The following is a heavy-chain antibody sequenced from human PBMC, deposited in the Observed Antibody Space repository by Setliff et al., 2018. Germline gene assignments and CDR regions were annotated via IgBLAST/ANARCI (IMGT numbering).Heavy chain of an antibody. Sequence: ASVKVSCKASGYTFTNYVFHWVRQAPGQGLEWMGRINPNSGGTNYAQKFQGRVTMTRDTSISTAYMELSRLRSDDTAVYYCARVGSLAPLYYGNYWGQGTLVTVSS. V-gene: IGHV1-2*06. CDR2: INPNSGGT. D-gene: IGHD3-10*01. CDR1: GYTFTNYV. CDR3: ARVGSLAPLYYGNY. J-gene: IGHJ4*02.